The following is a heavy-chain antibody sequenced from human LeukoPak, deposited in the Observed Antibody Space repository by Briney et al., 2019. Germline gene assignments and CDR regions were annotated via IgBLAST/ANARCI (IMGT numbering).Heavy chain of an antibody. D-gene: IGHD2-21*02. V-gene: IGHV3-9*01. J-gene: IGHJ4*02. Sequence: GGSLRLSCAASGFTFDDYAMHWVRQAPGKGLEWVSGISWNSGSIGYADSVKGRFTISRDNAKNSLYLQMNSLRAEDTALYYCAKDLRGHIVVVTATSGVAFDYWGQGTLVTVSS. CDR3: AKDLRGHIVVVTATSGVAFDY. CDR1: GFTFDDYA. CDR2: ISWNSGSI.